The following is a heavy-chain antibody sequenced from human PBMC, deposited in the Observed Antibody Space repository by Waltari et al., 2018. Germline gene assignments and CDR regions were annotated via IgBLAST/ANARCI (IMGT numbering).Heavy chain of an antibody. CDR1: GFTFRDYW. D-gene: IGHD4-4*01. CDR2: INQDGSDQ. J-gene: IGHJ4*02. CDR3: ARMGATVLKSIDF. Sequence: EVQLVESGGGLVQPGGSLRLSCEASGFTFRDYWMTGVLQAPHMGREWVATINQDGSDQYYLDPVKGRFTISRDNAKNSIYLRMDSLRAEDTAFYYCARMGATVLKSIDFWGQGTLVTVSS. V-gene: IGHV3-7*03.